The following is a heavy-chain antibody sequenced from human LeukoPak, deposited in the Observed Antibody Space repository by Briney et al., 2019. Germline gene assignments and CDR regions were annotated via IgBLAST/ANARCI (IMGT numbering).Heavy chain of an antibody. CDR3: ARDQLL. CDR1: GFTFSSYW. D-gene: IGHD1-1*01. J-gene: IGHJ4*02. CDR2: VSPDGRTT. Sequence: GGSLRLSCAASGFTFSSYWMHWVRQTPEKGLVWVSHVSPDGRTTTYADSVKGRFTIFRDNAKSTLYLQMNSLRAEDTAVYYCARDQLLGGQGTLVTVSS. V-gene: IGHV3-74*01.